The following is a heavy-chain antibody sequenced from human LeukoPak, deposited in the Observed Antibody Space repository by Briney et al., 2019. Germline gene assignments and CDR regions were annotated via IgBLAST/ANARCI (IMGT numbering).Heavy chain of an antibody. J-gene: IGHJ4*02. Sequence: KPSETLSLTCTVSGGSISSYYWSWVRQPAGKGLERIGRIYISGSTNYNPSLKTRVTISIDKSKNQFSLKLSSVTAADTAVYYCARSITGTVFDYWGQGTLVTVSS. V-gene: IGHV4-4*07. CDR2: IYISGST. D-gene: IGHD1-7*01. CDR3: ARSITGTVFDY. CDR1: GGSISSYY.